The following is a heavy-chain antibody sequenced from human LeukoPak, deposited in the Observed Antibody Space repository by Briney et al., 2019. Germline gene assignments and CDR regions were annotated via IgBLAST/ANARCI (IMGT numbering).Heavy chain of an antibody. CDR2: ISGSGGST. D-gene: IGHD1-26*01. CDR3: AKDSKIVGATFRSYHYMDV. Sequence: GGSLRLSCAASGFTFSSYAMSWVRQAPGKGLEWVSAISGSGGSTYYADSVKGRFTISRGNSKNTLYLQMNSLRGEDTAVYYCAKDSKIVGATFRSYHYMDVWGKGTAVTVSS. J-gene: IGHJ6*03. CDR1: GFTFSSYA. V-gene: IGHV3-23*01.